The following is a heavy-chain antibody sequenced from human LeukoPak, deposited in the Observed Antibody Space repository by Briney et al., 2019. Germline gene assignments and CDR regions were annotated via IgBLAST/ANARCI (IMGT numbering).Heavy chain of an antibody. D-gene: IGHD3-3*01. CDR1: GDSISRGRYY. Sequence: PSETLSLTCTVSGDSISRGRYYWSWIRQPAGKGLEWIGRIYTSGSTNYNPSLKSRVTMSVDTSKNQFSLKLSSVTAADTAVYYCARSGDLEWLFPSDIWGQGTMVTVSS. CDR3: ARSGDLEWLFPSDI. V-gene: IGHV4-61*02. J-gene: IGHJ3*02. CDR2: IYTSGST.